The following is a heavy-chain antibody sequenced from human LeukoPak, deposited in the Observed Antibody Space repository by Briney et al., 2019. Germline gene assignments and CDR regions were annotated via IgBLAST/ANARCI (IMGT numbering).Heavy chain of an antibody. CDR1: GGSISSYY. CDR3: ARTMVYGMDV. J-gene: IGHJ6*02. V-gene: IGHV4-59*01. CDR2: IYYSGST. D-gene: IGHD4/OR15-4a*01. Sequence: SETLSLTCTVSGGSISSYYWSWIRQPPGKGLEWIGYIYYSGSTNYNPSLKSRVTISVDTSKNQFSLKLSSATAADTAVYYCARTMVYGMDVWGQGTTVTVSS.